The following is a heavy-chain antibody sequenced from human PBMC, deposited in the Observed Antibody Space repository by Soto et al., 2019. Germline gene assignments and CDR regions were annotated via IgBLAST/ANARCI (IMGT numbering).Heavy chain of an antibody. CDR1: GFTFSSYS. Sequence: GGSLRLSCAASGFTFSSYSMNWVRQAPGKGLEWVSSISSSSSYIYYADSVKGRFTISRDNAKNSLYLQMNSLRAEDTAVYYCATSIAAAGRMLYYYYYMDVWGKGTTVTVSS. CDR2: ISSSSSYI. V-gene: IGHV3-21*01. D-gene: IGHD6-13*01. J-gene: IGHJ6*03. CDR3: ATSIAAAGRMLYYYYYMDV.